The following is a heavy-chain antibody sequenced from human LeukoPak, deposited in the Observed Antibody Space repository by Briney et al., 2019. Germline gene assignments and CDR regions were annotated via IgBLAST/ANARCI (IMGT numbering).Heavy chain of an antibody. CDR1: GFTSSSYS. Sequence: PGGSLRLSCAASGFTSSSYSMNWVRQAPGKGLEWVSSISSSSSTIYYADSVKGRFTISRDNAKNSLYLQMNSLRAEDTAVYYCARESGYCSSTSCYTDYWGQGTLVTVSS. J-gene: IGHJ4*02. D-gene: IGHD2-2*02. CDR2: ISSSSSTI. CDR3: ARESGYCSSTSCYTDY. V-gene: IGHV3-48*04.